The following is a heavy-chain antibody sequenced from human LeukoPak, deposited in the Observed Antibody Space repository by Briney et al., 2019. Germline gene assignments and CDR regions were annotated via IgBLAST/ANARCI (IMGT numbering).Heavy chain of an antibody. CDR1: GFILSNHW. CDR3: ARNNDMDV. D-gene: IGHD1/OR15-1a*01. CDR2: VNKDGSEK. J-gene: IGHJ6*02. Sequence: PGGSLRLSCAASGFILSNHWMTWVRQAPGKGPEWVANVNKDGSEKYYVDSVKSRFTISRDTAKNSLYLQMNNLRAEDTALYYCARNNDMDVWGQGTTVIVSS. V-gene: IGHV3-7*03.